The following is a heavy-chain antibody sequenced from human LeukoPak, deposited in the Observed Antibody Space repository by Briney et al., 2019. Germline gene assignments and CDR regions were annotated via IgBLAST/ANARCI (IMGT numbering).Heavy chain of an antibody. Sequence: SETLSLTCIVSGGSISSYYWSWIRQPPGKGLEWIGYIYDSGSTSNPSLKSRVTISEDTSKKQFSLKLTSVTAADTAVYFCARRRDGYNFNLDYWGQGTLVTVSS. D-gene: IGHD5-24*01. CDR2: IYDSGST. J-gene: IGHJ4*02. CDR1: GGSISSYY. V-gene: IGHV4-59*01. CDR3: ARRRDGYNFNLDY.